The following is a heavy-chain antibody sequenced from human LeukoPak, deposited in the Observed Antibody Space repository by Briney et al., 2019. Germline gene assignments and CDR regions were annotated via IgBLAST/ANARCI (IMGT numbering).Heavy chain of an antibody. J-gene: IGHJ4*02. D-gene: IGHD7-27*01. CDR3: AKDGGLWVSAHWGDS. V-gene: IGHV3-23*01. Sequence: GGSLRLSCAASGFTFSSYTMSWVRQAPGKGLEWVSTITTSDGNTYYADSVKGRFTVSRDNSKNALFLQMNSLRAEDTAVYYCAKDGGLWVSAHWGDSWGRGTLVTVSS. CDR2: ITTSDGNT. CDR1: GFTFSSYT.